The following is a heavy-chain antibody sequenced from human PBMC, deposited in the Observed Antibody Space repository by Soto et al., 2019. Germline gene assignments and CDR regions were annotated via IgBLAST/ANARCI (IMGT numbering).Heavy chain of an antibody. Sequence: QVTLKESGPVLVKPTETLTLTCTVSGFSLSNARMGVSWIRQPPGKALEWLAHIFSNDETAYSTSLKTRLTISKDPSKSQVVLTMGNMDPVDTATYYCARTVARMNLDYWGQGTLVTVSS. CDR1: GFSLSNARMG. J-gene: IGHJ4*02. CDR3: ARTVARMNLDY. CDR2: IFSNDET. D-gene: IGHD2-21*01. V-gene: IGHV2-26*01.